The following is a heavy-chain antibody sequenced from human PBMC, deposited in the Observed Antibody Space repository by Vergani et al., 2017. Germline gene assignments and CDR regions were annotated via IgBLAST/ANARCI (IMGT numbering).Heavy chain of an antibody. D-gene: IGHD3-3*01. V-gene: IGHV3-11*04. CDR1: RFDFSDYY. CDR3: ASGSSGFFTLTSPNWFDP. Sequence: QWQLVESGGGLVKPGGSLRLSCAASRFDFSDYYMSWIRQAPGKGLEWISYISNSGNTINYADSVKGRFIVSRDNAKKSLYLQMNSLRVEDTAVYYCASGSSGFFTLTSPNWFDPWGQGTLVTVS. CDR2: ISNSGNTI. J-gene: IGHJ5*02.